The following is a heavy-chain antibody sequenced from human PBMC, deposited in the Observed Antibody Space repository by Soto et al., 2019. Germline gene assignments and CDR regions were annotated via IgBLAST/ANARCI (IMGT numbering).Heavy chain of an antibody. CDR3: ASYYDSSGYYAYYFVY. V-gene: IGHV4-30-4*01. J-gene: IGHJ4*02. D-gene: IGHD3-22*01. CDR2: IYYSGST. CDR1: GGSISSGDYY. Sequence: SETLSLTCTVSGGSISSGDYYWSWIRQPPGKGLEWIGYIYYSGSTYYNPSLKSRVTISVDTSKNQFSLKLSSVTAADTAVYYCASYYDSSGYYAYYFVYWGQGTLVTV.